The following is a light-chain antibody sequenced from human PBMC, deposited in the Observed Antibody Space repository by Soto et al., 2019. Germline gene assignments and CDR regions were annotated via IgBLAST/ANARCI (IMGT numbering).Light chain of an antibody. J-gene: IGLJ3*02. CDR3: AVWDDGLDAWM. V-gene: IGLV1-40*01. Sequence: QSVLTQPPSVSGAPGQRVTISCTGNNSNLGAGYDVHWYQQLPGAAPKLVIFGNRNRPSGVPERFSGSKSGTSASLAITGLQAEDEADYYCAVWDDGLDAWMFGGGTKLTVL. CDR2: GNR. CDR1: NSNLGAGYD.